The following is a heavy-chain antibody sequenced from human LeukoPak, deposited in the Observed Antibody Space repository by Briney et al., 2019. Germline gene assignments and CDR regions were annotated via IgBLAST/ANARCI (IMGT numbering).Heavy chain of an antibody. CDR3: ARVFVVPAAIGY. D-gene: IGHD2-2*01. CDR2: ISYDGSNK. Sequence: GGSLRLSCAASGFTFSSYGMHWVRQAPGKGLEWVAVISYDGSNKYYADSVKGRFTISRDNAKNSLYLQMNSLRAEDTAVYYCARVFVVPAAIGYWGQGTLVTVSS. V-gene: IGHV3-30*03. J-gene: IGHJ4*02. CDR1: GFTFSSYG.